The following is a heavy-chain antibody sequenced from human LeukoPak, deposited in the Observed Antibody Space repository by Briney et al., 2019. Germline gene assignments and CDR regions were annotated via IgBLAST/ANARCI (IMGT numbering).Heavy chain of an antibody. CDR2: INHSGST. Sequence: SETLSLTCAVYGGSFSGYYWSWIRQPPGKGLEWIGEINHSGSTNYNPSLKSRVTISVDTSKNQFSLKLSSVTAADTAVYYCARDFDGSGTYWGQGTLVTASS. CDR3: ARDFDGSGTY. V-gene: IGHV4-34*01. J-gene: IGHJ4*02. CDR1: GGSFSGYY. D-gene: IGHD3-10*01.